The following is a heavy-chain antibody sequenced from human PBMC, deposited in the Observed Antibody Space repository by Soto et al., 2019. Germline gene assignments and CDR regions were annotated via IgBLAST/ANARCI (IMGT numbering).Heavy chain of an antibody. CDR1: GGTFSSYT. V-gene: IGHV1-69*12. D-gene: IGHD2-15*01. Sequence: QVQLVQSGAEVKKPGSSVKVSCKASGGTFSSYTISWVRQAPGQGLEWMGGIVPIFGTTNYAQKFQGRVTITADDSTSEAYMELSNLRSEDTAVYYCARPRYCSGGRCYNNFDYWGQGTLVTVSS. CDR2: IVPIFGTT. J-gene: IGHJ4*02. CDR3: ARPRYCSGGRCYNNFDY.